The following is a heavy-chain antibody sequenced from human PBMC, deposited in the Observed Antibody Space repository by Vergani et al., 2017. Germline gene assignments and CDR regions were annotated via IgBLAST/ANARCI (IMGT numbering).Heavy chain of an antibody. V-gene: IGHV4-59*01. D-gene: IGHD2-2*01. CDR3: ARDWCSSTSCRSGGGMDV. Sequence: QVQLQESGPGLVKPSETLSLTCTVSGGSISSYYWSWIRQPPGKGLEWIGYIYYSGSTYYNPSLKSRVTISVDTSKNQFSLKLSSVTAADTAVYYCARDWCSSTSCRSGGGMDVWGQGTTVTVSS. CDR2: IYYSGST. CDR1: GGSISSYY. J-gene: IGHJ6*02.